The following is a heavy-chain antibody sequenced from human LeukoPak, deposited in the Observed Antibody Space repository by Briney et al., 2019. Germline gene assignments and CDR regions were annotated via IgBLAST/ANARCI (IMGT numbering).Heavy chain of an antibody. V-gene: IGHV3-9*03. CDR1: GFTFSSYW. Sequence: PGGSLRLSCAASGFTFSSYWMHWVRQAPGKGLEWVSGISWNSGSIGYADSVKGRFTISRDNAKNSLYLQMNSLRAEDMALYYCAKGYCSSTSCYTDYWGQGTLVTVSS. D-gene: IGHD2-2*02. CDR2: ISWNSGSI. J-gene: IGHJ4*02. CDR3: AKGYCSSTSCYTDY.